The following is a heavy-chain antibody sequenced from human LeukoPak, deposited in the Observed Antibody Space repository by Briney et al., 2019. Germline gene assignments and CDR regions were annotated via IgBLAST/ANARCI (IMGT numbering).Heavy chain of an antibody. CDR1: GYTFTGYY. CDR2: INPNSGGT. J-gene: IGHJ3*02. V-gene: IGHV1-2*05. Sequence: ASVKVSCKASGYTFTGYYMHWVRQAPGQGLEWTGRINPNSGGTNLPQRFQGRVTMTRDTSIITAYMELSSLTSDDTGMYYCARGPTLGLDIWGQGTMVTVSS. CDR3: ARGPTLGLDI.